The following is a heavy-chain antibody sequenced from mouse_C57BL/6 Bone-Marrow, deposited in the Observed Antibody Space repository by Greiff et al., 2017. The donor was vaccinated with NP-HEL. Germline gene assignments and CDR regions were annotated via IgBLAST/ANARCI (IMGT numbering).Heavy chain of an antibody. Sequence: VHLVESGPGLVAPSQSLSITCTVSGFSLTSYAISWVRQPPGKGLEWLGVIWTGGGTNYNSALKSRLSISKDNSKSPVFLKMNSLQTDDTARYYCARKGPYYGSSHWYFDVWGTGTTVTVSS. D-gene: IGHD1-1*01. J-gene: IGHJ1*03. CDR2: IWTGGGT. CDR3: ARKGPYYGSSHWYFDV. V-gene: IGHV2-9-1*01. CDR1: GFSLTSYA.